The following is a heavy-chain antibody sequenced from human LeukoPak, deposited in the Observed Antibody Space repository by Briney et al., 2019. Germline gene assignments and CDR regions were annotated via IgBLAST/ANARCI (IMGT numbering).Heavy chain of an antibody. CDR3: AGLVGRYSSGLYYYYFDY. CDR2: MYVSGTT. D-gene: IGHD3-22*01. CDR1: GYSINCLDL. J-gene: IGHJ4*02. V-gene: IGHV4-4*02. Sequence: SGTLSVTCTVSGYSINCLDLYSWVRQPPGKGLEWIGKMYVSGTTHSNPSVKSRVTISIDKSKNQFFLNLSSVTAADTAVYYCAGLVGRYSSGLYYYYFDYWGQGTLVTVSS.